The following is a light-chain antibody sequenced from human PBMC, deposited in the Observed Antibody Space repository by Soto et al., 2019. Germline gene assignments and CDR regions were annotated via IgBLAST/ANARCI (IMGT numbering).Light chain of an antibody. J-gene: IGKJ4*01. CDR1: QSGYNN. CDR2: ITF. V-gene: IGKV3-15*01. CDR3: QQYNDWPLT. Sequence: EIGMTQSPATLSVSPGERATLSCRASQSGYNNLAWYQQKPGQAPKLLIYITFTRSTGIPARFSGSESGTEFTLTISSLQSEDLAVYYWQQYNDWPLTFGGGTKVEIK.